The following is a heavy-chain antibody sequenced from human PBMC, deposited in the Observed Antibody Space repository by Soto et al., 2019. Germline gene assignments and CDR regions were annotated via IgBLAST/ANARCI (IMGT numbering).Heavy chain of an antibody. Sequence: VESLQVSWKTSGYNFAGYWIGWVRQMPRKSLEWLGIIFPGDSDTKYSPSFQGQVIISADKSVRTAYLQWSSLKASDTAIYYCARESRSDVCGQGTTVIVSS. V-gene: IGHV5-51*01. CDR1: GYNFAGYW. D-gene: IGHD6-19*01. CDR2: IFPGDSDT. CDR3: ARESRSDV. J-gene: IGHJ6*02.